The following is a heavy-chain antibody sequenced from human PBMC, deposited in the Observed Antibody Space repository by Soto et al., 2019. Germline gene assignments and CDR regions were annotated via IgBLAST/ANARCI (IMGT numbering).Heavy chain of an antibody. CDR3: AREGRQYCSSTSCYGPNYYYYYMDV. J-gene: IGHJ6*03. CDR2: IYSGGST. D-gene: IGHD2-2*01. CDR1: GFPVSSNY. V-gene: IGHV3-66*01. Sequence: GGSLRLSCAASGFPVSSNYMSWVRQAPGKGLEWVSVIYSGGSTYYADSVKGRFTISRDNSKNTLYLQMNSLRAEDTAVYYCAREGRQYCSSTSCYGPNYYYYYMDVWGKGTTVTVSS.